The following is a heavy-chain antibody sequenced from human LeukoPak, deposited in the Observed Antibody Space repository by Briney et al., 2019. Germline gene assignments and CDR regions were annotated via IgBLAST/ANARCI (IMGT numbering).Heavy chain of an antibody. V-gene: IGHV3-48*02. CDR1: GFSFSSYS. CDR2: ISSSSSAI. Sequence: PGGSLRLSCAASGFSFSSYSMNWVRQTPGKGLEWISYISSSSSAIYCADSVKGRFTISRDNVKNSLYLQMNSLRDEDTAVYYCARDRDTAFLRADYWGQGTLVTVSS. D-gene: IGHD5-18*01. J-gene: IGHJ4*02. CDR3: ARDRDTAFLRADY.